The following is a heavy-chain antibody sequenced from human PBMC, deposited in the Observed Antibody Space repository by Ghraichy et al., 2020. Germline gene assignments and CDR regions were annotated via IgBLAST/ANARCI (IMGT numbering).Heavy chain of an antibody. CDR2: INHSGST. V-gene: IGHV4-34*01. D-gene: IGHD6-13*01. Sequence: SQTLSLTCAVYGGSFSGYYWSWIRQPPGKGLEWIGEINHSGSTNYNPSLKSRVTISVDTSKNQFSLKLSSVTAADTAVYYCAIAAAADAFDIWGQGTMVTVSS. CDR3: AIAAAADAFDI. J-gene: IGHJ3*02. CDR1: GGSFSGYY.